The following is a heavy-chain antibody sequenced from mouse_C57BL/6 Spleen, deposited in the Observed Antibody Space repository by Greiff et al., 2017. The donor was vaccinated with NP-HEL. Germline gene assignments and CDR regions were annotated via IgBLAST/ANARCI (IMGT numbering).Heavy chain of an antibody. V-gene: IGHV14-1*01. Sequence: VQLQQSGAELVRPGASVKLSCTASGFNIKDYYMHWVKQRPEQGLEWIGRIDPEDGDTEYAPKFQGKATMTADTSSNTAYLQLSSLTSEDTAVYYCTMGSSGTWFAYWGQGTLVTVSA. J-gene: IGHJ3*01. D-gene: IGHD3-2*02. CDR3: TMGSSGTWFAY. CDR1: GFNIKDYY. CDR2: IDPEDGDT.